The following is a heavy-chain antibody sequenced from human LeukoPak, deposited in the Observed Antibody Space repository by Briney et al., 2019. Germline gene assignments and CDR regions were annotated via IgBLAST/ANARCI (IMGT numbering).Heavy chain of an antibody. CDR3: DYGLSLDY. Sequence: GGSLRLSCTASGFTVRTNYMNWVRQAPGKGLEWVSAISGSGGSTYYADSVKGRFTISRDNSKNTLYLQMNSLKTEDTAVYYCDYGLSLDYWGQGTLVTVSS. CDR1: GFTVRTNY. CDR2: ISGSGGST. V-gene: IGHV3-23*01. D-gene: IGHD4-17*01. J-gene: IGHJ4*02.